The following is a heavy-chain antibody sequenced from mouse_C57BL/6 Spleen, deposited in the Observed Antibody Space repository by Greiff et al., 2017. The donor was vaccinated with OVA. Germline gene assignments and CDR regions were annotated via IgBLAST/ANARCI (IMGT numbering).Heavy chain of an antibody. CDR2: IYPRDGST. V-gene: IGHV1-78*01. CDR3: ARKGTYYGNFGVYFDY. J-gene: IGHJ2*01. Sequence: QVQLQQSDAELVKPGASVKISCKVSGYTFTDHTIHWMKQRPEQGLEWIGYIYPRDGSTKYNEKFKGKATLTADKSSSTAYMQLNSLTSEDSAVYFCARKGTYYGNFGVYFDYWGQGTTLTVSS. CDR1: GYTFTDHT. D-gene: IGHD2-10*01.